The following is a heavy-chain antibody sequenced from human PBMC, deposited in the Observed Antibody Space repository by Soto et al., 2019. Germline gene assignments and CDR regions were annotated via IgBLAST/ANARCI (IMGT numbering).Heavy chain of an antibody. CDR2: IIPIFGTA. Sequence: SVKVSWKASGGTFSSYAISWVLQAPGQGLEWMGGIIPIFGTANYAQKSQGRVTITADESTSTAYMELSSLRSEDTAVYYCARVFGVGWSYNWFDPWGQGTLVTVSS. V-gene: IGHV1-69*13. CDR3: ARVFGVGWSYNWFDP. J-gene: IGHJ5*02. D-gene: IGHD3-10*01. CDR1: GGTFSSYA.